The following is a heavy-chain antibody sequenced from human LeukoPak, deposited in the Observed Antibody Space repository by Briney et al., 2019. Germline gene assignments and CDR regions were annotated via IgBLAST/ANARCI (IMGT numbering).Heavy chain of an antibody. CDR3: AKSSGSSSWYDYFDY. J-gene: IGHJ4*02. D-gene: IGHD6-19*01. V-gene: IGHV3-30*02. CDR2: VRFDGINT. CDR1: GFSFNTYA. Sequence: GGSLRLSCAASGFSFNTYAMHWVRQAPGKGLEWVAFVRFDGINTRYADSVKGRFTISRDNSKNTLFLQMNNLRPEDTAVYYCAKSSGSSSWYDYFDYWGQGTLATVSS.